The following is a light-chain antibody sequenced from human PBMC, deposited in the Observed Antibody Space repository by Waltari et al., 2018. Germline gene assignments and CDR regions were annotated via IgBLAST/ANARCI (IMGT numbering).Light chain of an antibody. CDR3: QSYDNTLSVV. J-gene: IGLJ2*01. CDR2: RNS. V-gene: IGLV1-40*01. Sequence: WYQQLPATAPKSLIFRNSRWPSGVPDRFSGSRSGTSASLAITGLQADDEAIYYCQSYDNTLSVVFGGGTKVTVL.